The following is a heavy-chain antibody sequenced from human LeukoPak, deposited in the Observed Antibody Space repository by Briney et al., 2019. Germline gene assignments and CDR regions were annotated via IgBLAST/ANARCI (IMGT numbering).Heavy chain of an antibody. CDR3: ARILDRDA. CDR1: GGPMSDSY. Sequence: SETLSLTCTVSGGPMSDSYWYRIRHSAATGMEWIGRIHAIGSTNYNPSLKSRVIISLDTSKNQFSLSLSAVTAADTATYYCARILDRDAWGQGTLVTVSP. CDR2: IHAIGST. D-gene: IGHD3-22*01. J-gene: IGHJ3*01. V-gene: IGHV4-4*07.